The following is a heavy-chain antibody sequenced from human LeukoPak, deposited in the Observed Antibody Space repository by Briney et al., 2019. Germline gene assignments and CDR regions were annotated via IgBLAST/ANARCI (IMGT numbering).Heavy chain of an antibody. J-gene: IGHJ4*02. CDR2: ISYDGSNK. CDR1: GFTFSSYA. V-gene: IGHV3-30-3*01. D-gene: IGHD6-13*01. Sequence: GGSLRLSCAASGFTFSSYAMHWVRQAPGKGLEWVAVISYDGSNKYYADSVKGRFTISRDNSKNTLYLQMNSLRAEDTAVYYCARDQGQEPTSAAGAFDYWGQGTLVTVSS. CDR3: ARDQGQEPTSAAGAFDY.